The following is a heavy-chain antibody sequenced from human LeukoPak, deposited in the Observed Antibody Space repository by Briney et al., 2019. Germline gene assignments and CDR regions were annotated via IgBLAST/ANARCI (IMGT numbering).Heavy chain of an antibody. Sequence: ESGPTLVKPTQTLTLTCTFSGFSLYNSGVGVGWIRQRSGKALEWLALIYWNDDKRYSPSLKSRLTITKDTSKNQVDLTMTNMDPVDTATYYCAHTSYSRSWYLVEDYWGQGTLVTVSS. V-gene: IGHV2-5*01. CDR2: IYWNDDK. CDR1: GFSLYNSGVG. D-gene: IGHD6-13*01. J-gene: IGHJ4*02. CDR3: AHTSYSRSWYLVEDY.